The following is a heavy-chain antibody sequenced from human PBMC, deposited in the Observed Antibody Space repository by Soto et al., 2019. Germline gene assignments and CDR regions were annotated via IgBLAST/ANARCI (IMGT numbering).Heavy chain of an antibody. CDR1: GGSFSGYY. D-gene: IGHD3-16*01. CDR3: ARGRLGGAAN. V-gene: IGHV4-34*01. J-gene: IGHJ4*02. Sequence: TSETLSLTCAVYGGSFSGYYWSWIRQPPGKGLEWIGEIDHSGGTNYNPSLKSRVTLSVDTSNSQFSLKLSSVTAADTARYYCARGRLGGAANWGQGTLVTVSS. CDR2: IDHSGGT.